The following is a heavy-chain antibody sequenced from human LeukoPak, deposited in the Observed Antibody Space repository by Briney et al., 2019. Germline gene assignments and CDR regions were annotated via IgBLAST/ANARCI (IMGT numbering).Heavy chain of an antibody. CDR3: ARGGNYNFDY. J-gene: IGHJ4*02. D-gene: IGHD3-16*01. V-gene: IGHV4-59*01. CDR2: IYYSGST. Sequence: SETLSLTCTVSGASISSYYWSWIRQPPGKGLEWIGYIYYSGSTNYNPSLKSRVTISVDTSKNQFSLNLRSVIAADTAVYCCARGGNYNFDYWGQGTLVTVSS. CDR1: GASISSYY.